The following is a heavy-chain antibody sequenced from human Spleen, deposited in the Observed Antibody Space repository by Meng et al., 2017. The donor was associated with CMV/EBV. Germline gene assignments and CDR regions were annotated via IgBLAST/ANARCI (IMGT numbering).Heavy chain of an antibody. Sequence: SVKVSCKASGYTFTSYGISWVRQAPGQGLEWMGWIIPIFGTANYAQKFQGRVTITTDESTSTAYMELSSLRSEDTAVYYCARRYCSSTSCADYYGMDVWGQGTTVTVSS. J-gene: IGHJ6*02. D-gene: IGHD2-2*01. V-gene: IGHV1-69*05. CDR1: GYTFTSYG. CDR3: ARRYCSSTSCADYYGMDV. CDR2: IIPIFGTA.